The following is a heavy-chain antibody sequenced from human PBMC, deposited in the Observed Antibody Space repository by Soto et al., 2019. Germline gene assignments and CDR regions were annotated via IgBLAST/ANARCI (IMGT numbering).Heavy chain of an antibody. CDR1: GFTFSSYA. J-gene: IGHJ6*02. CDR2: ISYDGSNK. V-gene: IGHV3-30*18. CDR3: AKGHSSYYYYGMDV. D-gene: IGHD2-2*01. Sequence: GGSLRLSCAAPGFTFSSYAMSWVRQAPGKGLEWVAVISYDGSNKYYADSVKGRFTISRDNSKNTLYLQMNSLRAEDTAVYYCAKGHSSYYYYGMDVWGQGTTVTVSS.